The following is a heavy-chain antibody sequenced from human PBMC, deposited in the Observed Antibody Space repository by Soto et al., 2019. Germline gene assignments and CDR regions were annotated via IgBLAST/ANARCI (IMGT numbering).Heavy chain of an antibody. CDR3: ARDDHIVVVVAATRLDYYGMEV. V-gene: IGHV3-21*01. J-gene: IGHJ6*04. CDR1: GFTFSSYS. D-gene: IGHD2-15*01. CDR2: ISSSSSYI. Sequence: GWSLRLSCAASGFTFSSYSMNWVRQAPGKGLEWGSSISSSSSYIYYADSVKGRFTISRDNAKNSLYLQMNSLRAEDTAVYYCARDDHIVVVVAATRLDYYGMEVWGEGTKVTVSS.